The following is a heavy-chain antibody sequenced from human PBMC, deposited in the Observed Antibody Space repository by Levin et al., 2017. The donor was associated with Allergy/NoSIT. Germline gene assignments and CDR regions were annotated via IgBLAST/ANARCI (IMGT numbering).Heavy chain of an antibody. Sequence: ASVKVSCKASGYTFTGYYMHWVRQAPGQGLEWMGWINPNSGGTNYAQKFQGRVTMTRDTSISTAYMELSRLRSDDTAVYYCARASLKDYYGSGSYYDPFDYWGQGTLVTVSS. CDR3: ARASLKDYYGSGSYYDPFDY. D-gene: IGHD3-10*01. J-gene: IGHJ4*02. V-gene: IGHV1-2*02. CDR2: INPNSGGT. CDR1: GYTFTGYY.